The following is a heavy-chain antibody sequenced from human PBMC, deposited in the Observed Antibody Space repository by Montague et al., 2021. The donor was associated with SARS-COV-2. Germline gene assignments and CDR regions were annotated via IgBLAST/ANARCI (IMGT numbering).Heavy chain of an antibody. CDR2: YI. Sequence: YIYYADSVKGRFTISRDNAKTSLYLQMTSLRVEDTAVYYCARWGSLWHYLDIWGQGTLVTV. CDR3: ARWGSLWHYLDI. V-gene: IGHV3-21*01. D-gene: IGHD3-16*01. J-gene: IGHJ4*02.